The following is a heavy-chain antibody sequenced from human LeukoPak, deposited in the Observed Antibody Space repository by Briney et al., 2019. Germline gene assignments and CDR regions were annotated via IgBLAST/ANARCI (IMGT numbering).Heavy chain of an antibody. Sequence: PSETLSLTCTVSGGSISSYYWSWIRQPAGQGLEWIGRIYTGGSTNYNPSLKSRVTMSVDTSKNQFSLKLSSVTAADTAVYYCARDGSRGVHLWWGQGTLVTVSS. CDR2: IYTGGST. D-gene: IGHD3-10*01. CDR1: GGSISSYY. J-gene: IGHJ4*02. CDR3: ARDGSRGVHLW. V-gene: IGHV4-4*07.